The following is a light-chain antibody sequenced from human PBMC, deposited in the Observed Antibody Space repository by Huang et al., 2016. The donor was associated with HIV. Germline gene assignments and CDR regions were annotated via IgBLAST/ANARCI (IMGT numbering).Light chain of an antibody. CDR3: QQYYNTPYT. CDR2: ATS. CDR1: QGITKS. Sequence: DIQMTQSPSSLSASVGDRVTITCRASQGITKSLVWYQQKPGKAPKLLLFATSRWERGVPSRFSGSGSGTDFTLTISSLQPEDCAIYYCQQYYNTPYTVGQGTKLEIK. V-gene: IGKV1-NL1*01. J-gene: IGKJ2*01.